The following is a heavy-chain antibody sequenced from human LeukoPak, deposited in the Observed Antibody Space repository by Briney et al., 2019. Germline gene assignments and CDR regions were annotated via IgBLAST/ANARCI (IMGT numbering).Heavy chain of an antibody. V-gene: IGHV4-59*01. CDR1: GGSISSYY. CDR3: ARGRSSSWYPGDY. J-gene: IGHJ4*02. Sequence: PETLSLTCTVSGGSISSYYWSWIRQPPGKGLEWIGYIYYSGSTYYNPSLKSRVTISVDTSKNQFSLKLSSVTAADTAVYYCARGRSSSWYPGDYWGQGTLVTVSS. CDR2: IYYSGST. D-gene: IGHD6-13*01.